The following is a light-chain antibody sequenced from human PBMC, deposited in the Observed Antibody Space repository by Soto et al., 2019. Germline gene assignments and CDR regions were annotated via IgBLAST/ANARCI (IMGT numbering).Light chain of an antibody. CDR2: GAS. J-gene: IGKJ5*01. Sequence: EIVLTQSPGTLPLSPGEPATLSCRASQSVSSNNLAWYDQKPGQTARLLIYGASSRATGIPDRFSGSESGKDLILTISRVEAEEFAVYYCPQYDNSITFGQGTRLEIE. CDR1: QSVSSNN. CDR3: PQYDNSIT. V-gene: IGKV3-20*01.